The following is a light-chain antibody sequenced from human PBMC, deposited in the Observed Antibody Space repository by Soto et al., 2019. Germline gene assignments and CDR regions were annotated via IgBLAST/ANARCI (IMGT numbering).Light chain of an antibody. CDR1: HSISSR. CDR3: QHYTNWPLT. J-gene: IGKJ4*01. V-gene: IGKV3-15*01. Sequence: EIVMTQSPATLSVSPGERATLSCRASHSISSRLAWYQQKPGQAPRLLLYGASTRATGLPARFSGSGSGTEFTLTISSLQSEDFAVYHCQHYTNWPLTFGGGTKVEIK. CDR2: GAS.